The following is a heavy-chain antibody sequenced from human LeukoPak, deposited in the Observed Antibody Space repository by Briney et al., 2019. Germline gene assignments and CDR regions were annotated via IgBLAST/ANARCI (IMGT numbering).Heavy chain of an antibody. CDR2: IYYSGST. J-gene: IGHJ4*02. D-gene: IGHD3-22*01. Sequence: SETLSLTCTVSGGSISSSNYYWDWIRQPPGKGLEWIGSIYYSGSTNYNPSLKSRVTISVDTSKNQFSLKLSSVTAADTAVYYCARVTTAYFDYWGQGTLVTVSS. V-gene: IGHV4-39*07. CDR1: GGSISSSNYY. CDR3: ARVTTAYFDY.